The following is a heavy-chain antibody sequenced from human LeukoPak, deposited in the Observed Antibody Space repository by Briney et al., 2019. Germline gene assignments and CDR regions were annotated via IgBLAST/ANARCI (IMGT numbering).Heavy chain of an antibody. D-gene: IGHD2-2*01. CDR3: ARAPGDCSSTSCYPVGY. CDR1: GFTFSSYT. Sequence: PGGSLRLSCAASGFTFSSYTMHWIRQAPGKGLEWVSSISGSNSYIFYADSVKGRFTVSRDNAKDSLYLQMNSLRAEDTAVYYCARAPGDCSSTSCYPVGYWGQGTLVTVSS. J-gene: IGHJ4*02. V-gene: IGHV3-21*01. CDR2: ISGSNSYI.